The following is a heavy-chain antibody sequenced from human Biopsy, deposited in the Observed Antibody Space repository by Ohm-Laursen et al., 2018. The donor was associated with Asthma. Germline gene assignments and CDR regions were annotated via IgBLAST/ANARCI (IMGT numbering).Heavy chain of an antibody. D-gene: IGHD5-12*01. CDR1: GFTFRHYA. Sequence: SLRLSCSASGFTFRHYALHWVRQAPGKGLEWVAFILSDGGEPSYADSVKGRFSISRDNSKSTVYLQMNSLRAGDTAVYYCASEPYLRGFGHTLDLWGQGTQVTFS. J-gene: IGHJ5*02. CDR2: ILSDGGEP. V-gene: IGHV3-33*01. CDR3: ASEPYLRGFGHTLDL.